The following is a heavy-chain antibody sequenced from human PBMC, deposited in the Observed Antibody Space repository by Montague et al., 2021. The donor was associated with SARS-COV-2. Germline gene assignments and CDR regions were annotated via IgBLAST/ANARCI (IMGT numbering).Heavy chain of an antibody. V-gene: IGHV4-34*01. CDR3: ASFPSGYYDSSGYHI. Sequence: SETLSLTCAGLVACFRGSYRSCTRLHPGNGLESYGEINHSGSTNYNPSLKSRVTISVDTSKNQFSLKLSSVTAADTAVYYRASFPSGYYDSSGYHIWGQGTLVTDSS. CDR2: INHSGST. J-gene: IGHJ4*02. D-gene: IGHD3-22*01. CDR1: VACFRGSY.